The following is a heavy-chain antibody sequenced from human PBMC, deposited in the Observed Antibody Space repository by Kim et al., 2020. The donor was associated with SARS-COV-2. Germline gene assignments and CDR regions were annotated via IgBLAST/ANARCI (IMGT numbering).Heavy chain of an antibody. CDR2: ISGSGGST. D-gene: IGHD3-22*01. CDR1: GFTFSSYA. V-gene: IGHV3-23*01. Sequence: GGSLRLSCAASGFTFSSYAMSWVRQAPGKGLEWVSAISGSGGSTYYADSVKGRFTISRDNSKNTLYLQMNSLRAEDTAVYYCAKDMREYDSSGYSLDYWGQGTLVTVSS. CDR3: AKDMREYDSSGYSLDY. J-gene: IGHJ4*02.